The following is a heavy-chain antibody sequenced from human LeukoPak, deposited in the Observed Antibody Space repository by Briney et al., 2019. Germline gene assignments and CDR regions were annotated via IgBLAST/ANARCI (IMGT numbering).Heavy chain of an antibody. J-gene: IGHJ4*02. V-gene: IGHV3-7*01. CDR2: IKKDGSGK. CDR1: GFTFSSYA. CDR3: AVEVAVPATGGDY. Sequence: GGSLRLSCAASGFTFSSYAMSWVRQAPGKGLEWVANIKKDGSGKYYGESAKGRFTISRDNAKNSSYLQMNSLRPEDTAIYYCAVEVAVPATGGDYWGQGTLVTVSS. D-gene: IGHD6-19*01.